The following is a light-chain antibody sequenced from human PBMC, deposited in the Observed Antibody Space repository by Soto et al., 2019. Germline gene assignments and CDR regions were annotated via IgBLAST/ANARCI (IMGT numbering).Light chain of an antibody. V-gene: IGKV3-15*01. Sequence: EIVMTQSPATLSVSPGERATLSCRASQSISSNLAWYQQKPGQGPRLLIYDASTRATGIPARFSGSGSGTDFTLTISSLQSEDFAVYYCQQYNNWPKWTFGQGTKVEIK. CDR3: QQYNNWPKWT. CDR1: QSISSN. CDR2: DAS. J-gene: IGKJ1*01.